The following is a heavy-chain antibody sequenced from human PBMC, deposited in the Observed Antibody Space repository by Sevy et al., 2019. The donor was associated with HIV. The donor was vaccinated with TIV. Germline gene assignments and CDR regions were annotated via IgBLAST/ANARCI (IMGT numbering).Heavy chain of an antibody. CDR2: LSSHNAGST. Sequence: GGSLRLSCSASGFIFSNYAMHWVRQAPGKGLEYGSGLSSHNAGSTYYADSVNGRFTISRDNSKNTLYLQMTSLRTEDTAVYYCVKDRIETILWSKGDWFDPWGQGTLVTVSS. CDR3: VKDRIETILWSKGDWFDP. V-gene: IGHV3-64D*06. CDR1: GFIFSNYA. D-gene: IGHD3-9*01. J-gene: IGHJ5*02.